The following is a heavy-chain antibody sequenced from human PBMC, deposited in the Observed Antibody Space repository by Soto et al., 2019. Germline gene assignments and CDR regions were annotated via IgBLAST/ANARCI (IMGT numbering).Heavy chain of an antibody. CDR2: ISLYDGST. D-gene: IGHD3-10*01. V-gene: IGHV1-18*01. CDR1: SYTFTTYG. J-gene: IGHJ4*02. CDR3: ARERASGYFDF. Sequence: VQLVQSGAEVKKPGASVKVSCKASSYTFTTYGITWVRQAPGQGLEWMGWISLYDGSTKYAQNLQGRVTMTTDTPTSTAYMELTSLRSDDTAVYYCARERASGYFDFWGQGTLVTVSS.